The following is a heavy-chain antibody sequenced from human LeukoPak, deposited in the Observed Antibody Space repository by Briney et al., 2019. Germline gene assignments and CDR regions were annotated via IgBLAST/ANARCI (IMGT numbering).Heavy chain of an antibody. CDR3: AKDIGYSGSSHYFDY. D-gene: IGHD5-12*01. J-gene: IGHJ4*02. CDR1: GFTFSSYD. Sequence: GGSLRLSCAASGFTFSSYDMHWVRQAPGKGLEWVSGISWNSGSIGYADSVKGRFTISRDNAKNSLYLQMNSLRAEDTALYYCAKDIGYSGSSHYFDYWGQGTLVTVSS. V-gene: IGHV3-9*01. CDR2: ISWNSGSI.